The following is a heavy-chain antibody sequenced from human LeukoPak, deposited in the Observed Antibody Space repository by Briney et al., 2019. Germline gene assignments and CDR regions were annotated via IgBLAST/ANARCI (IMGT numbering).Heavy chain of an antibody. J-gene: IGHJ6*03. V-gene: IGHV1-8*01. Sequence: GASVKVSCKASGYTFTSYDINWVRQATGQGLEWMGWMNPNSGNTGYAQKFQGRVTMTRNTSISTAYMELSSLRSEDTAVYYCARSGYCSGGSCPPYYYYHYMDVWGKGTTVTVSS. D-gene: IGHD2-15*01. CDR1: GYTFTSYD. CDR2: MNPNSGNT. CDR3: ARSGYCSGGSCPPYYYYHYMDV.